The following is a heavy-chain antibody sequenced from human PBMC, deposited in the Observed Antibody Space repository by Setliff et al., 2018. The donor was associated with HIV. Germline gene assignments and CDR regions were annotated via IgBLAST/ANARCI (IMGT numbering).Heavy chain of an antibody. D-gene: IGHD5-18*01. J-gene: IGHJ4*02. CDR1: GGSFSDYY. Sequence: SETLSLTCAIYGGSFSDYYWTWIRQPPGEGLEWIGEINHSGSTDYSPSLKSRVTISVDASRNQFSLRLSSVTAADTAVYYCAAWGPRYSYAPYFFDSWGQGTLVTVSS. CDR2: INHSGST. CDR3: AAWGPRYSYAPYFFDS. V-gene: IGHV4-34*01.